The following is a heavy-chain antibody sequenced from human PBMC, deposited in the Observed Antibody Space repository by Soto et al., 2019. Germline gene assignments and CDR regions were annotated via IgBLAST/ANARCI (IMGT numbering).Heavy chain of an antibody. V-gene: IGHV3-66*01. Sequence: EVQLVESGGGLVQPGGSLRLSCAASGFTVTRNYMSWVRQAPGKGLEWVSVTYADGTTNYADSVKGRFTISRDSSKNKLFLQMNSLKADDTAVYYCARWIMGSGCLDYWGRGTLVTVSS. CDR2: TYADGTT. J-gene: IGHJ4*01. D-gene: IGHD2-2*03. CDR3: ARWIMGSGCLDY. CDR1: GFTVTRNY.